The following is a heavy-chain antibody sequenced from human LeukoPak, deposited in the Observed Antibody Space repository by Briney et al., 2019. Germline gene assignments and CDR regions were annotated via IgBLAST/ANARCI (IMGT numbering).Heavy chain of an antibody. CDR2: ISAYGVST. V-gene: IGHV1-18*01. J-gene: IGHJ5*02. CDR1: GYGFSTYG. Sequence: GASVTVSCKASGYGFSTYGITWVRQAPGQGLEWMGWISAYGVSTDYAQKFQDRVTMTADTSTNTAYMELRSLRPDDTAVYYCARANLWIGEHWFDPWGQGTLVIVS. D-gene: IGHD3-10*01. CDR3: ARANLWIGEHWFDP.